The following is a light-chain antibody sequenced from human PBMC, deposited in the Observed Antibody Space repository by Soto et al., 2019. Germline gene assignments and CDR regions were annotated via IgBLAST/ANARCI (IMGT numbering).Light chain of an antibody. J-gene: IGLJ1*01. CDR1: SSDVGGYNY. V-gene: IGLV2-14*01. CDR3: SSYTCSSTDV. CDR2: DVS. Sequence: QSALSQPASVSGPPGQSITICCTANSSDVGGYNYVSWYQQHPGKAPKLMIYDVSNRPSGVSNRFSGSKSGNTASLTISGLQAEDEADYYCSSYTCSSTDVFGTGTKVIVL.